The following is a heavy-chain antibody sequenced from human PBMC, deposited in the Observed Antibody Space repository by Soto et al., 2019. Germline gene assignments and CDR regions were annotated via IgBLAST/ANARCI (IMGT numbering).Heavy chain of an antibody. J-gene: IGHJ3*02. V-gene: IGHV3-30-3*01. CDR3: ARERRYDFWSGDAFDI. Sequence: GSLRLSCAASGFTFSSYAMHWVRQAPGKGLEWVAVISYDGSNKYYADSVKGRFTISRDNSKNTLYLQMNSLRAEDTAVYYCARERRYDFWSGDAFDIWGQGTMVTVSS. CDR2: ISYDGSNK. CDR1: GFTFSSYA. D-gene: IGHD3-3*01.